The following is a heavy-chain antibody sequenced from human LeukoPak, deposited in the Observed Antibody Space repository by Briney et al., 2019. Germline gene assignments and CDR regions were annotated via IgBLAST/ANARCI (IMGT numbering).Heavy chain of an antibody. Sequence: GGSLRLSCAASGFTFSSYSMNWVRQAPGKGLEWVSSISSSRSYIYYADSVKGRFTITRDNAKNSLYMQMNSLRAEDTAVYYCARDGIEFWLANYYYYGMDVWGQGTAVTVSS. CDR2: ISSSRSYI. CDR1: GFTFSSYS. J-gene: IGHJ6*02. V-gene: IGHV3-21*01. D-gene: IGHD3-9*01. CDR3: ARDGIEFWLANYYYYGMDV.